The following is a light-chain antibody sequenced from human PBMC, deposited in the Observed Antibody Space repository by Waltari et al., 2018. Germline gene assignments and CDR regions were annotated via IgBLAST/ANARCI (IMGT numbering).Light chain of an antibody. Sequence: DIQMTQSPSSLSASVVDRVTITCRASQSLSSYLNWYQQKPGKAPKLLIYAASSLQSGVPSRFSCSGSGTDFTLTISSLQPEDFATYYCQQSYSTPRTFGQGTKVEIK. V-gene: IGKV1-39*01. CDR1: QSLSSY. CDR2: AAS. J-gene: IGKJ1*01. CDR3: QQSYSTPRT.